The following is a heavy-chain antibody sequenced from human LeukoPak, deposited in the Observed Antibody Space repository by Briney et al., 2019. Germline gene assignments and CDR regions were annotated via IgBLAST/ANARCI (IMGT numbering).Heavy chain of an antibody. CDR3: ARAPKSEYYYDSSGYYYFDY. D-gene: IGHD3-22*01. Sequence: SGGSLRLSCAASGFTFSSYWMSWVRQAPGKGLEWVANIKQDGSEKYYVDSVKGRFTISRDNAKNSLYLQMNSLRAEDTAVYYCARAPKSEYYYDSSGYYYFDYWGQGTLVTVSS. V-gene: IGHV3-7*03. CDR1: GFTFSSYW. CDR2: IKQDGSEK. J-gene: IGHJ4*02.